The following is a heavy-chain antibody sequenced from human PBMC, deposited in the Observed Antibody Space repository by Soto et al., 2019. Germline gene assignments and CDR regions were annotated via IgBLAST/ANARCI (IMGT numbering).Heavy chain of an antibody. J-gene: IGHJ6*02. V-gene: IGHV3-30*18. CDR2: ISYDGSNK. D-gene: IGHD6-19*01. CDR1: GFTFSSYG. Sequence: QVQLVESGGGVVQPGRSLRLSCAASGFTFSSYGMHWVRQAPGKGLEWVAVISYDGSNKYYADSVKGRFTISRDNSKNTLYLQMNSLRAEDTAVYYCAKARLSSGWNSHYYYGMDVWGQGTTVTVSS. CDR3: AKARLSSGWNSHYYYGMDV.